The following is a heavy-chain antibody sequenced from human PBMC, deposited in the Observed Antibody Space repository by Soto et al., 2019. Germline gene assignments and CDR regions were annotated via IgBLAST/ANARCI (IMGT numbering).Heavy chain of an antibody. Sequence: QVQLQESGPGLVKPSGHLSLSCAVSGDSISRRNWWSWVSQSPGQGLEWIWEIHHSGSTKYNLSLKSRVTMSIDKSKDRVSLSLTCVTAAETAVYYCARATAAAVAIGDGLDGWGQGTGVTVSS. CDR1: GDSISRRNW. V-gene: IGHV4-4*02. D-gene: IGHD2-21*02. CDR3: ARATAAAVAIGDGLDG. J-gene: IGHJ6*02. CDR2: IHHSGST.